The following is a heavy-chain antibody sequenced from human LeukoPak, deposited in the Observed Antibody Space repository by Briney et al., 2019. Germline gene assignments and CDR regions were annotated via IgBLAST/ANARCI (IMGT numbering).Heavy chain of an antibody. CDR3: ASDSSGYFGY. J-gene: IGHJ4*02. V-gene: IGHV4-38-2*02. D-gene: IGHD3-22*01. Sequence: PSETLSLTCTVSGYSISTGYYWGWIRQPPGKGLEWIGSIYHSGTSYYNPSLKSRVTISVDTSKNQFSLKLSSVTAADTAVYYCASDSSGYFGYWGQGTLVTVSS. CDR2: IYHSGTS. CDR1: GYSISTGYY.